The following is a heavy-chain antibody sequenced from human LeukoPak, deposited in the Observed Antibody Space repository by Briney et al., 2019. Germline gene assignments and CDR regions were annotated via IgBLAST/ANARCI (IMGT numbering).Heavy chain of an antibody. V-gene: IGHV7-4-1*02. D-gene: IGHD3-22*01. Sequence: GASVKVSCKASGYIFTSYAMNWVRQAPGQGLEWTGWVNTNTGNPTYAQGFTGRFVFSLDTSVSTAYLQISSLRAEDTAVYYCARDLTDYYDSSGSQIFQHWGQGTLVTVSS. CDR2: VNTNTGNP. J-gene: IGHJ1*01. CDR3: ARDLTDYYDSSGSQIFQH. CDR1: GYIFTSYA.